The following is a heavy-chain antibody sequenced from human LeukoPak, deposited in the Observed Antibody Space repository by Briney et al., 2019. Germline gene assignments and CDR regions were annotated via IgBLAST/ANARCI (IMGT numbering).Heavy chain of an antibody. V-gene: IGHV3-33*03. J-gene: IGHJ3*02. D-gene: IGHD3-22*01. Sequence: GGSLRLSCAASGFTFSSYGMHWVRQAPGKGLEWVEFIWYDGSNKYDADSLKGRFTISRDNAKNSLYLEMNSLRAEDTAVYYCASPYYYDSSGYYGVSAFDIWGQGTMVTVSS. CDR3: ASPYYYDSSGYYGVSAFDI. CDR1: GFTFSSYG. CDR2: IWYDGSNK.